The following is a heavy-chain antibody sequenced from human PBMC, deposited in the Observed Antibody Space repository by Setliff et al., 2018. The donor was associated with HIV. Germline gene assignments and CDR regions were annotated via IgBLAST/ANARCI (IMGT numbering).Heavy chain of an antibody. CDR1: GFTFGSYA. CDR2: ISGSGDST. J-gene: IGHJ6*02. CDR3: AKTLPTLYPPHDYYFAMDV. V-gene: IGHV3-23*01. D-gene: IGHD2-15*01. Sequence: PGGSLRLSCAPSGFTFGSYAMSWVRQAPGKGLAWVSVISGSGDSTFYADSLKGRFTISRDNSKNTLYLQMYSLRAEDTAVYYCAKTLPTLYPPHDYYFAMDVWGQGTTVTVSS.